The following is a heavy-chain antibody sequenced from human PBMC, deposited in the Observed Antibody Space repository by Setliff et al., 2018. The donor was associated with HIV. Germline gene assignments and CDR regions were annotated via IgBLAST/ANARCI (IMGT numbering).Heavy chain of an antibody. CDR3: ARDRGIAALSYYYYYMDV. D-gene: IGHD6-25*01. Sequence: SETLSLTCTVSGGSISSGSYYWSWIRQPAGKGLEWIGHIYTSGSTNYNPSLKSRVTISVDTSTNQFSLKLSSVTAADTAVYYCARDRGIAALSYYYYYMDVWGKGTTVTVSS. V-gene: IGHV4-61*09. CDR1: GGSISSGSYY. J-gene: IGHJ6*03. CDR2: IYTSGST.